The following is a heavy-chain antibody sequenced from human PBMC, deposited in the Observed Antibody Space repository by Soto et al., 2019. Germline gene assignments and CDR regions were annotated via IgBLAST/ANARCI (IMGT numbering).Heavy chain of an antibody. CDR1: GGSISSSSYY. V-gene: IGHV4-39*01. D-gene: IGHD6-19*01. CDR2: IYYSGST. J-gene: IGHJ4*02. Sequence: QLQLQESGPGLVKPSETLSLTCTVSGGSISSSSYYWGWIRQPPGKGLEWIGSIYYSGSTYYNPSLNGRVXXSXDXXKNQFSLKLSSVTAADTAVYYCASADEYSSGWYDYWGQGTLVTVSS. CDR3: ASADEYSSGWYDY.